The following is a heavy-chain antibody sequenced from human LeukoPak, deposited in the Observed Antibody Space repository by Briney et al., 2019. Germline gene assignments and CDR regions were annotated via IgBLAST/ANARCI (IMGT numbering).Heavy chain of an antibody. V-gene: IGHV4-34*01. Sequence: SETLSLTCAVYVGSSSGYYWSWSPQPPGKGVGGIGEIKHSGSTNYNPSLKSRVTISVDTSKNQFSLKLSSVTAADTAVYYCARSGYDTYDLDYWGQGTLVTVSS. CDR2: IKHSGST. CDR1: VGSSSGYY. J-gene: IGHJ4*02. D-gene: IGHD5-12*01. CDR3: ARSGYDTYDLDY.